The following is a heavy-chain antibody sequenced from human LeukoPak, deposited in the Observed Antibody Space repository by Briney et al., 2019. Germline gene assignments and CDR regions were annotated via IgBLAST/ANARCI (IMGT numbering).Heavy chain of an antibody. Sequence: DPSETLSLTCTVSGGSISSYYWSWIRQPPGKGLEWIGYIYYSGSTNYNPSLKSRVSISVDTSKNQFSLKLSSVTAADTAVYYCARAARIVGYYFDYWGQGTLVTVSS. D-gene: IGHD3-22*01. V-gene: IGHV4-59*12. CDR1: GGSISSYY. J-gene: IGHJ4*02. CDR3: ARAARIVGYYFDY. CDR2: IYYSGST.